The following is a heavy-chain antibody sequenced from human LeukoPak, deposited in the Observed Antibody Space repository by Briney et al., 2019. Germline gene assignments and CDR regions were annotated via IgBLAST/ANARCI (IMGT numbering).Heavy chain of an antibody. D-gene: IGHD4-17*01. Sequence: GGSLRLSCAASGFTFSNYAMHWVRQAPGKGLEWVAIISYDGSNKYYADSVQGRFTISRDNSKNTLYLQMNSLSSEDTAVYYCASSAVTTEDTVDCWGQGTLVTVSS. J-gene: IGHJ4*02. CDR2: ISYDGSNK. V-gene: IGHV3-30*03. CDR3: ASSAVTTEDTVDC. CDR1: GFTFSNYA.